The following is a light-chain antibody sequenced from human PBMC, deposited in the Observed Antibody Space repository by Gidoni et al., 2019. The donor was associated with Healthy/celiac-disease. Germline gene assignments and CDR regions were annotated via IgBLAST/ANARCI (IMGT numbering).Light chain of an antibody. Sequence: DIVMTQSPYSLAVSLGERAPINCKSSQSVLYSSNNKNYLAWYQQKPGQPPKLLIFWASTRESGVPDRFSGSGSGTDVTLTISSLQAEDVAVYYCQQYYSTPWTFGQGTKVEIK. J-gene: IGKJ1*01. CDR2: WAS. V-gene: IGKV4-1*01. CDR1: QSVLYSSNNKNY. CDR3: QQYYSTPWT.